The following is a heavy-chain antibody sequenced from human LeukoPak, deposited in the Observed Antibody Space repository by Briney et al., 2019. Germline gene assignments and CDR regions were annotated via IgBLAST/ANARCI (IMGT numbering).Heavy chain of an antibody. CDR1: GGSISSYY. V-gene: IGHV4-59*12. CDR2: IYHSGST. J-gene: IGHJ6*03. CDR3: ARSLWFGELYYYYMDV. Sequence: SETLSLTCTVSGGSISSYYWSWIRQPPGKGLEWIGYIYHSGSTYYNPSLKSRVTISVDRSKNQFSLKLSSVTAADTAVYYCARSLWFGELYYYYMDVWGKGTTVTVSS. D-gene: IGHD3-10*01.